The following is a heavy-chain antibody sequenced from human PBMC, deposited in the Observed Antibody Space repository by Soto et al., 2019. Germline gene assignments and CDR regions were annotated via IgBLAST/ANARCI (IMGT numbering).Heavy chain of an antibody. CDR3: ARDILTGYAFDY. V-gene: IGHV4-34*01. CDR1: GGSFSGYY. Sequence: QVQLQQWGAGLLKPSETLSLTCAVYGGSFSGYYWSWIRQPPGKGLEWIGEINHSGSTNYNPSLKSRVTISVDTSKNQFSLKLSSVTAADTAVYYCARDILTGYAFDYWGQGTLVTVSS. CDR2: INHSGST. J-gene: IGHJ4*02. D-gene: IGHD3-9*01.